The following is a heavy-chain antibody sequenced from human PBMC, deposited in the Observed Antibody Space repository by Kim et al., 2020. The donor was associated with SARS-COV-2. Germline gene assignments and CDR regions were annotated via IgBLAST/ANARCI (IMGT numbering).Heavy chain of an antibody. J-gene: IGHJ4*02. Sequence: GGSLRLSCAASGFTFSSYGMHWVRQAPGKGLEWVAVISYDGSNKYYADSVKGRFTISRDNSKNTLYLQMNSLRAEDTAVYYCAKRKLRFLEWFFDYWGQGTLVTVSS. CDR3: AKRKLRFLEWFFDY. CDR2: ISYDGSNK. D-gene: IGHD3-3*01. CDR1: GFTFSSYG. V-gene: IGHV3-30*18.